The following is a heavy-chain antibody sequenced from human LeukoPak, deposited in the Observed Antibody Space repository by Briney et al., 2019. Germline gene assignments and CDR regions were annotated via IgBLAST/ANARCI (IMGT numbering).Heavy chain of an antibody. CDR1: GFTFSSYG. V-gene: IGHV3-30*18. D-gene: IGHD5-18*01. Sequence: GGSLRLSCAASGFTFSSYGMHWVRQAPGKGLEWVAVISYDGSNKYYADSVKGRFTISRDNSKNTLYLQMNSLRAEDTAVYYCAKINPGYSYGYGYWGQGTLVTVSS. CDR2: ISYDGSNK. CDR3: AKINPGYSYGYGY. J-gene: IGHJ4*02.